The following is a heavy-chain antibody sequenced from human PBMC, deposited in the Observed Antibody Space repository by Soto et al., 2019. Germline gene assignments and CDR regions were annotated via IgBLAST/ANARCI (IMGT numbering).Heavy chain of an antibody. D-gene: IGHD6-13*01. Sequence: EVQLVESGGGLLQPGGSLRLSCAASGFTFSSYWMSWVRQAPGKGLEWVANIKQDGSEKYYVDSVKGRFTISRDNAKNSLYLQMNSLRAEDTAVYYCARWGAAAGYDAFDIWGQGTMVTVSS. J-gene: IGHJ3*02. CDR1: GFTFSSYW. CDR3: ARWGAAAGYDAFDI. V-gene: IGHV3-7*01. CDR2: IKQDGSEK.